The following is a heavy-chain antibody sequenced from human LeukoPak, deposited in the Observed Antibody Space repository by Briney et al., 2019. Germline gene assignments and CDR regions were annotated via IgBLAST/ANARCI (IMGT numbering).Heavy chain of an antibody. D-gene: IGHD2-15*01. J-gene: IGHJ5*02. CDR2: IIPIFGTA. V-gene: IGHV1-69*06. Sequence: ASVKVSCKASGGTFSSYAISWVRQAPGQGLEWMGGIIPIFGTANYAQNFQGRVTITADKSTSTAYMELSSLRSEDTAVYYCARVSGGSVAAYNWFDPWGQGTLVTVSS. CDR3: ARVSGGSVAAYNWFDP. CDR1: GGTFSSYA.